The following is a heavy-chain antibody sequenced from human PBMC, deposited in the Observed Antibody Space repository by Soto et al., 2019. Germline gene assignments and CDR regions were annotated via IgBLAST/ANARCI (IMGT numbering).Heavy chain of an antibody. Sequence: EMQLSESGGGLVQPGGSLRLSCAASGFTFGSYAMSWVRQAPGKGLEWVSAISGGGSGTYYADSVKGRFTISRDNSKKTLFLQMNSLRVEDTAIYYCAKDPKSTVRFNWFDPWGQGTLVTASS. J-gene: IGHJ5*02. CDR3: AKDPKSTVRFNWFDP. CDR1: GFTFGSYA. CDR2: ISGGGSGT. V-gene: IGHV3-23*01. D-gene: IGHD2-8*02.